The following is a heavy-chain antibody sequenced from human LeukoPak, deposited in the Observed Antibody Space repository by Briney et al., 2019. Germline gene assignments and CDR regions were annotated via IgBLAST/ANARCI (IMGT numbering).Heavy chain of an antibody. D-gene: IGHD3-22*01. Sequence: GGSLRLSCAASGFTFSDHYMDWVRRAPGKGLEWVGRSRNKANSYKIEYAASVKGRFTISRDDSRNSLYLQMNSLKTEDTAVYYCATAPLHDSSGYYPNWGQGTLVTVSS. J-gene: IGHJ4*02. CDR1: GFTFSDHY. CDR3: ATAPLHDSSGYYPN. CDR2: SRNKANSYKI. V-gene: IGHV3-72*01.